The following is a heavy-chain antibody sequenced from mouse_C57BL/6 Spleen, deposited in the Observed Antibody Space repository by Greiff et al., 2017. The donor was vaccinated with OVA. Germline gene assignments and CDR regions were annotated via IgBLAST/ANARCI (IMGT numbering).Heavy chain of an antibody. Sequence: QVQLKESGAELVKPGASVKMSCKASGYTFTTYPIEWMKQNHGKSLEWIGNFHPYNDDTKYNEKFKGKATLTVEKSSSTVYLELSRLTSDDSAVYYCARGGYGSSLYAMDYWGQGTSVTVSS. D-gene: IGHD1-1*01. CDR3: ARGGYGSSLYAMDY. CDR2: FHPYNDDT. J-gene: IGHJ4*01. V-gene: IGHV1-47*01. CDR1: GYTFTTYP.